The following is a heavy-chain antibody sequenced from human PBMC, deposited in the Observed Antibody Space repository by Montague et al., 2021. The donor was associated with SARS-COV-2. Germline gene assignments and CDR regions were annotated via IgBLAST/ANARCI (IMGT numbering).Heavy chain of an antibody. Sequence: SETLSLTCTVSGGSLSSGDYYWNRIRQPQGKGLEWIGYTYNSASTNYYLSLKSRISISADQSRYPLTLRLRSVTDADTADCYCASIRGWSGGYWGQGTLVTVSS. J-gene: IGHJ4*02. CDR2: TYNSAST. CDR3: ASIRGWSGGY. CDR1: GGSLSSGDYY. D-gene: IGHD2-8*02. V-gene: IGHV4-30-4*01.